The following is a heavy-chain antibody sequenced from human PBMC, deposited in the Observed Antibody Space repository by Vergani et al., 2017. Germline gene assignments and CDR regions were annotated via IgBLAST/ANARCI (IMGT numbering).Heavy chain of an antibody. CDR2: ISWDGGST. CDR1: GFTFDDYT. D-gene: IGHD3-10*01. V-gene: IGHV3-43*01. Sequence: EVQLVESGGVVVQPGGSLRLSCAASGFTFDDYTMHWVRQAPGKGLEWVSLISWDGGSTYYADSVKGRFTISRDNSKNSLYLQMNSLRAEDTAVYYCANRGKTPGDYWGQGTLVTVSS. CDR3: ANRGKTPGDY. J-gene: IGHJ4*02.